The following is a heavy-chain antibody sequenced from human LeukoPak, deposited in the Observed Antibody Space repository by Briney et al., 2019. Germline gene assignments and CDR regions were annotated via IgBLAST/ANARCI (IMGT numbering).Heavy chain of an antibody. CDR1: GGSISSSSYY. V-gene: IGHV4-39*01. D-gene: IGHD3-3*01. CDR2: IYYSGST. J-gene: IGHJ4*02. CDR3: ARHVLEGLTIFGVVAY. Sequence: SETLSLTCTVSGGSISSSSYYWGWIRQPPGKGLEGIGSIYYSGSTYYDPSLKRRVTITVNTSKNQFSLMLSLVTAADTAVYYCARHVLEGLTIFGVVAYWGQGTLVRVSS.